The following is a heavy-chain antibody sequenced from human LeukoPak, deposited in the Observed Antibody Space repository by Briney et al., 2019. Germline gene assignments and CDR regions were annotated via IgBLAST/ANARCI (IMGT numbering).Heavy chain of an antibody. D-gene: IGHD3-10*01. Sequence: ASVKVSCKASGYTFTSYGISWVRQAPGQGLEWVGWITAYNDNTNYAQKLQGRVTMTTDTSTSTAYMELRSLRSDDTAVYSCARALLWFGEPSHIDYWGQGTLVTASS. CDR2: ITAYNDNT. J-gene: IGHJ4*02. CDR3: ARALLWFGEPSHIDY. CDR1: GYTFTSYG. V-gene: IGHV1-18*01.